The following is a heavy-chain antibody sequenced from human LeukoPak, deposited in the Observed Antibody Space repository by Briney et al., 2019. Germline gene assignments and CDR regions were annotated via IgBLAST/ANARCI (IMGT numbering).Heavy chain of an antibody. CDR3: ARVGTGTTSGVGY. CDR1: GGSISSGSYY. V-gene: IGHV4-61*02. J-gene: IGHJ4*02. D-gene: IGHD1-1*01. CDR2: IYTSGST. Sequence: PSETLSLTCTVSGGSISSGSYYWSWIRQPAGKGLEWIGRIYTSGSTNYNPSLKSRVTISVDTSKNQFSLKLSSVTAADTAVYYCARVGTGTTSGVGYWGQGTLVTVSS.